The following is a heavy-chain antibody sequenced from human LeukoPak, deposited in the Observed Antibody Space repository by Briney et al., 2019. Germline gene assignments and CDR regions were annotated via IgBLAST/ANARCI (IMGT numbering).Heavy chain of an antibody. CDR3: ARGRYGEQWLVFPLRPNYYYYYMDV. CDR1: GGSFSGYY. V-gene: IGHV4-34*01. CDR2: TNHSGST. J-gene: IGHJ6*03. D-gene: IGHD6-19*01. Sequence: SETLSLTCAVYGGSFSGYYWSWIRQPPGKGLEWMGETNHSGSTNYNPSLKSRVTISVDTSKNQFSLKLSSVTAADTAVYYCARGRYGEQWLVFPLRPNYYYYYMDVWGKGTTVTVSS.